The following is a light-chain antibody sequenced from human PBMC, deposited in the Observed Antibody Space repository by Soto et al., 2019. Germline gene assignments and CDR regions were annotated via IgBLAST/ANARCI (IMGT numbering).Light chain of an antibody. CDR1: SSNIGSNT. Sequence: QTVVTQPPSASGTPGQRVTISCSGSSSNIGSNTVNWYQQLPGTAPKLLIYSNNQRPSGVPDRFSGSKSGTSASLATSGLQSEDEADYYCAAWDDSLNGHVVFGGGTKLTVL. CDR2: SNN. J-gene: IGLJ2*01. V-gene: IGLV1-44*01. CDR3: AAWDDSLNGHVV.